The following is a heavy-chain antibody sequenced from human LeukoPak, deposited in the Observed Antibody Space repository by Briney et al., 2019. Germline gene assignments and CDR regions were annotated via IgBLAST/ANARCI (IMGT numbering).Heavy chain of an antibody. CDR2: ISAYNGNT. D-gene: IGHD2-2*01. CDR1: GYTFTGYY. CDR3: ARASRGYYYYYMDV. J-gene: IGHJ6*03. Sequence: ASVKVSCKASGYTFTGYYMHWVRQAPGQGLEWMGWISAYNGNTNYAQKLQGRVTMTTDTSTSTAYMELRSLRSDDTAVYYCARASRGYYYYYMDVWGKGTTVTISS. V-gene: IGHV1-18*04.